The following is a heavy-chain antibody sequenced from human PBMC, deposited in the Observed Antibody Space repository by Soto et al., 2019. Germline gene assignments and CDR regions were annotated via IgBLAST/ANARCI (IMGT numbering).Heavy chain of an antibody. CDR1: GFTFPNYG. CDR3: ARNLNWYLDY. J-gene: IGHJ4*02. V-gene: IGHV3-33*01. CDR2: IYYDGSDK. D-gene: IGHD1-20*01. Sequence: GSLRLSCAASGFTFPNYGIHWVRQAPGKGLEWVAIIYYDGSDKYYADSVKGRFTISRDNSKNTLYLQMNSLRAEDTAVYYCARNLNWYLDYWGRGTLVTVSS.